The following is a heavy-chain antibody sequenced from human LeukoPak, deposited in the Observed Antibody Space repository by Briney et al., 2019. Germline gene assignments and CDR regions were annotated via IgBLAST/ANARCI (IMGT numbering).Heavy chain of an antibody. CDR2: ISSSSSYI. J-gene: IGHJ4*02. D-gene: IGHD4-17*01. V-gene: IGHV3-21*01. Sequence: GGSLRLSCAASGFTFSSYSVNWVRQAPGKGLEWVSSISSSSSYIYYADSVKGRFTISRDNAKNSLYLQMNSLRAEDTAVYYRAREATTVTTKGFDYWGQGTLVTVSS. CDR1: GFTFSSYS. CDR3: AREATTVTTKGFDY.